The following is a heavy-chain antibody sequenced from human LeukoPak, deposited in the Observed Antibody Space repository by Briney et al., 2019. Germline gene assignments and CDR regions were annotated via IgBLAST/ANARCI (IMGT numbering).Heavy chain of an antibody. D-gene: IGHD1-14*01. CDR2: ISGSGDST. CDR1: GFTFSSYA. V-gene: IGHV3-23*01. J-gene: IGHJ6*02. Sequence: GGSLRLSCAASGFTFSSYAMSWVRQAPGKGMEWVSAISGSGDSTYYADSVKGRFTISRDNSKNTLYLQMNSLRAEDTAVYYCAKNQIYYNYGMDVWGQGTMVSVSS. CDR3: AKNQIYYNYGMDV.